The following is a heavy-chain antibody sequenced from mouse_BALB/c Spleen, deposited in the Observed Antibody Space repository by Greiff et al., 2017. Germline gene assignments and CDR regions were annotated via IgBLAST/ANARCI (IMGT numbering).Heavy chain of an antibody. J-gene: IGHJ3*01. CDR3: ARVTMITLFAY. Sequence: EVQLVESGGGLVKPGGSLKLSCAASGFTFSSYAMSWVRQTPEKRLEWVASISSGGSTYYPDSVKGRFTISRDNARNILYLQMSSLRSEDTAMYYCARVTMITLFAYWGQGTLVTVSA. CDR1: GFTFSSYA. CDR2: ISSGGST. D-gene: IGHD2-4*01. V-gene: IGHV5-6-5*01.